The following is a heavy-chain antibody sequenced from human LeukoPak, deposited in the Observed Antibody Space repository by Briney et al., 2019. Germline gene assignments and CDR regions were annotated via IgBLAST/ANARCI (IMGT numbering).Heavy chain of an antibody. CDR3: ARSWSGSLKWFDP. J-gene: IGHJ5*02. CDR1: GFTFSSYW. CDR2: INSDGSST. D-gene: IGHD3-3*01. Sequence: PGGSLRLSCAASGFTFSSYWMHWVRQAPGKGLVWVSRINSDGSSTIYADSVKGRFTISRDNAKNTLYLQMNSLRAEDTAVYYCARSWSGSLKWFDPWGQGTLVTVSS. V-gene: IGHV3-74*01.